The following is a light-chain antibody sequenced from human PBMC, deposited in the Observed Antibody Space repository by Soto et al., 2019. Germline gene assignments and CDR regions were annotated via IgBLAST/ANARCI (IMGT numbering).Light chain of an antibody. J-gene: IGLJ2*01. CDR2: DNN. CDR1: SSNIGNNY. CDR3: GTWDSSLSVAV. Sequence: QSVLTQPPSVSAAPGQTVTISCSGSSSNIGNNYVSWYQQLPGTAPKLLIYDNNERPSGIPDRFSGSKSGTSATLGITGLQTGDEADYYCGTWDSSLSVAVFGGGTKVTVL. V-gene: IGLV1-51*01.